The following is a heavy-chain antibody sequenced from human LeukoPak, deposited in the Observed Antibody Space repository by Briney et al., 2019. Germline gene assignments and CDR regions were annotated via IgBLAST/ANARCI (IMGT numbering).Heavy chain of an antibody. CDR1: GYTFTGYY. V-gene: IGHV1-2*02. Sequence: ASVKVSCKASGYTFTGYYIHWVRQAPGQGLEWMGWINPNSGGTNYAQKFQGRVTMTMDTSISTAYMELSRLRSDDTAVYYCARDRRWLQFPDYYFDYWGQGTLVTVSS. D-gene: IGHD5-24*01. CDR3: ARDRRWLQFPDYYFDY. CDR2: INPNSGGT. J-gene: IGHJ4*02.